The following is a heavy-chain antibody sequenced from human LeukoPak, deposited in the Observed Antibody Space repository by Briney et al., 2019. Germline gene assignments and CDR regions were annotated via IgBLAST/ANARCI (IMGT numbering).Heavy chain of an antibody. CDR1: GYTFTSYD. J-gene: IGHJ4*02. V-gene: IGHV1-2*04. Sequence: GASVKVSCKASGYTFTSYDINWVRQATGQGLEWMGWMNPNSGGTNYAQKFKGWVTLTRDTSINTTYMELSRLASDVTAVYFCARGTPGSYLGYWGQGTLVTVSS. CDR3: ARGTPGSYLGY. CDR2: MNPNSGGT. D-gene: IGHD3-16*02.